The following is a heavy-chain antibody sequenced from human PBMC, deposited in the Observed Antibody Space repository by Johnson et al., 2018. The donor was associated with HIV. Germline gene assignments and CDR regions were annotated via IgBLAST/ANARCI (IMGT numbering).Heavy chain of an antibody. V-gene: IGHV3-7*04. D-gene: IGHD3-16*01. J-gene: IGHJ3*02. CDR1: GFTFSSYA. Sequence: VQLVESGGGVVQPGRSLRLSCAASGFTFSSYAIHWVRQAPGKGLEWVANIKQDGSEKYDVDSVKGRFTISRDNAKNSLYLQMNILRVEDTAIYYCARGRGALDIWGQGTVVTVSS. CDR2: IKQDGSEK. CDR3: ARGRGALDI.